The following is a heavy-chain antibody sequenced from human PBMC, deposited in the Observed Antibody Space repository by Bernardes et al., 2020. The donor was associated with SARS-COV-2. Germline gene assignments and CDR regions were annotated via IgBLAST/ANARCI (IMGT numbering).Heavy chain of an antibody. D-gene: IGHD2-2*01. V-gene: IGHV3-23*01. CDR3: AQDGLAVPAAMGSVY. CDR1: GFTFSSYA. Sequence: GGSLRLSCAASGFTFSSYAMTWVRQAPGKGLEWVSAISGSGGNTFYADSVKRRFTISRDNSKNTLYLQMNSLRAEDTALYYCAQDGLAVPAAMGSVYWGQGTLVTVSS. CDR2: ISGSGGNT. J-gene: IGHJ4*02.